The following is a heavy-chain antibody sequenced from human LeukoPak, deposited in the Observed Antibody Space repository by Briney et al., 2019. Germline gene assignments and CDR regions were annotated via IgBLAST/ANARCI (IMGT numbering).Heavy chain of an antibody. D-gene: IGHD3-16*01. Sequence: GGSLRLSCAASGFTFSSYGMHWVRQAPGKGLEWVAVISYDGSNKYYADSVKGRFTISRDNSKNTLFLQMNSLRAEDTAVYYYATYAQKWVPSDSWGQGTLVTVSS. CDR2: ISYDGSNK. J-gene: IGHJ5*02. V-gene: IGHV3-30*03. CDR1: GFTFSSYG. CDR3: ATYAQKWVPSDS.